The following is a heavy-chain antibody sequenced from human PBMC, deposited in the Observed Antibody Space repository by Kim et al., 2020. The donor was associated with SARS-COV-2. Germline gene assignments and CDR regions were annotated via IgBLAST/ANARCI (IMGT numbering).Heavy chain of an antibody. CDR1: GYTFIGYY. J-gene: IGHJ4*02. CDR3: ARGAPFSYDSSGYLDY. V-gene: IGHV1-2*06. CDR2: INPNSGDT. D-gene: IGHD3-22*01. Sequence: ASVKVSRKASGYTFIGYYMHWVRQAPGQGLEWMGRINPNSGDTHFAQKFQGRVTMTRDTSISTAFMELSSLRSDDTAVYYCARGAPFSYDSSGYLDYWGQGTLLTVSS.